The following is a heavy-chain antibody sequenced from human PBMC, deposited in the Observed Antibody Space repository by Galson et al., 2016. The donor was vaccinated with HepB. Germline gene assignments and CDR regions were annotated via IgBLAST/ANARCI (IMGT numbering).Heavy chain of an antibody. J-gene: IGHJ3*02. V-gene: IGHV5-51*01. Sequence: QSGAEVKKPGESLKISCEGSGYTFSTYWIAWVRQMPGKGLERMGIIYPDDADTRYSPSFQGLVTISVDKSISTAYLQWSSLRASDTAMYYCATRTGLLGTFGIWGQGTMVTLSS. D-gene: IGHD1-26*01. CDR2: IYPDDADT. CDR3: ATRTGLLGTFGI. CDR1: GYTFSTYW.